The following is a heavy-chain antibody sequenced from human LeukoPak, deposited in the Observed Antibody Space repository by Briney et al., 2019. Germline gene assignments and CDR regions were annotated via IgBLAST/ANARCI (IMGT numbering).Heavy chain of an antibody. Sequence: GSLRLSCAASGFTFSDYYMNWIRQPPGKGLEWIGEINHSGSTNYNPSLKSRVTISVDTSKNQFSLKLSSVTAADTAVYYCARFPLRIQLWSTSAYWGQGTLVTVSS. V-gene: IGHV4-34*01. D-gene: IGHD5-18*01. J-gene: IGHJ4*02. CDR2: INHSGST. CDR1: GFTFSDYY. CDR3: ARFPLRIQLWSTSAY.